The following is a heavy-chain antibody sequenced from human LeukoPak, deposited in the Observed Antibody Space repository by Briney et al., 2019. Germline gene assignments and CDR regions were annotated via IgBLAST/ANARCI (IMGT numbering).Heavy chain of an antibody. Sequence: PSETLSLTRTVSGGSISRYYWSWIRQPPGKGLEWIGYIYYSGSTNYNPSLKSRVTISVDTSKNQFSLKLSSVTAADTAVYYCARGTPITIFGVAYFDYWGQGTLVTVSS. V-gene: IGHV4-59*01. CDR3: ARGTPITIFGVAYFDY. D-gene: IGHD3-3*01. CDR2: IYYSGST. J-gene: IGHJ4*02. CDR1: GGSISRYY.